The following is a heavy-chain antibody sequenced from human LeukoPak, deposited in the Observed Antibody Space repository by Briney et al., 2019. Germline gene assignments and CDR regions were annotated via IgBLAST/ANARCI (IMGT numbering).Heavy chain of an antibody. CDR2: IYYSGST. D-gene: IGHD3-9*01. J-gene: IGHJ4*02. V-gene: IGHV4-39*01. CDR1: GGSISSSSYY. Sequence: SETLSLTCTVSGGSISSSSYYWGWIRQPPGKGLEWIGSIYYSGSTYYNPSLKSRVTISVDTSKNQFSLKLSSVTAADTAVYYGARQDYDILTGYSDYFDYWGQGTLVTVSS. CDR3: ARQDYDILTGYSDYFDY.